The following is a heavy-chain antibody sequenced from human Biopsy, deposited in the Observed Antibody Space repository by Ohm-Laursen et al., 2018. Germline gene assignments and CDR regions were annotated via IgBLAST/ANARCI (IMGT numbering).Heavy chain of an antibody. CDR2: IYYSGSI. CDR3: ASMPAAIHEPNYSYYGMHV. CDR1: GGSVNSYS. V-gene: IGHV4-59*08. Sequence: SDTLSLTCTVSGGSVNSYSWSWIRQPPGKGLEWIGYIYYSGSINYNPSLKSRVTISLDTSKNQFSLKLSSVTAADTAVYYCASMPAAIHEPNYSYYGMHVWGLGTTVTVSS. J-gene: IGHJ6*02. D-gene: IGHD2-2*02.